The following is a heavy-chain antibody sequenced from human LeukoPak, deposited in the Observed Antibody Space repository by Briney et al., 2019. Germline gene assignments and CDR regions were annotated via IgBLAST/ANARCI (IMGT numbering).Heavy chain of an antibody. CDR2: IYYSGST. Sequence: SETLSLTCNVSGGSISSYYWSWIRQPPGKGLEWIGYIYYSGSTNYNPSLKSRVTISVDTSKNQFSLKLSSVTAADTAVYYCARALYGSGSPPGYWGQGTLVTVSS. J-gene: IGHJ4*02. CDR1: GGSISSYY. D-gene: IGHD3-10*01. V-gene: IGHV4-59*01. CDR3: ARALYGSGSPPGY.